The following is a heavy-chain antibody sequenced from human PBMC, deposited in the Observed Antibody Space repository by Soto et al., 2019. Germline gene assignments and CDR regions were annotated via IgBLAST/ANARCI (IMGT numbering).Heavy chain of an antibody. CDR3: ERSKIAAAGTDWFDP. J-gene: IGHJ5*02. CDR2: IIPIFGTA. Sequence: SVEVSYQASRGTFRSYAISLVRQAPAQGLEWMGGIIPIFGTANYAQKFKGRVTITADESTSTAYMELSSLRSEDTAVYYCERSKIAAAGTDWFDPWGQGTLVTVYS. D-gene: IGHD6-13*01. V-gene: IGHV1-69*13. CDR1: RGTFRSYA.